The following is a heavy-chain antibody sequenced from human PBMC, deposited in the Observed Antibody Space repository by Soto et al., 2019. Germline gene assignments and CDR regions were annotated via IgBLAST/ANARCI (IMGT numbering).Heavy chain of an antibody. CDR1: GGSISSGGYY. CDR3: ARALYGDFNWFDP. V-gene: IGHV4-31*03. CDR2: IYYSGST. Sequence: SETLSLTCTVSGGSISSGGYYWSWIRQHPGKGLEWIGYIYYSGSTYYNPSLKSRVTISVDTSKNQFSLKLSSVTAADTAVYYCARALYGDFNWFDPWGQGTPVTVSS. D-gene: IGHD4-17*01. J-gene: IGHJ5*02.